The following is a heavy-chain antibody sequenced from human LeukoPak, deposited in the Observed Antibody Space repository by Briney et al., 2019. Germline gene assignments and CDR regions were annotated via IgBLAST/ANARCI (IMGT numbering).Heavy chain of an antibody. CDR1: GGSFSGYY. J-gene: IGHJ1*01. V-gene: IGHV4-34*01. CDR3: ARGVLTNSPPGSV. Sequence: PSETLSPTCAVYGGSFSGYYWSWIRQPPGKGLEWIGEINHSGSTNHNPSLKSRVTISVDTSKNQFSLKLSSVTAADTAVYYCARGVLTNSPPGSVWGQGTLVTVSS. CDR2: INHSGST. D-gene: IGHD2/OR15-2a*01.